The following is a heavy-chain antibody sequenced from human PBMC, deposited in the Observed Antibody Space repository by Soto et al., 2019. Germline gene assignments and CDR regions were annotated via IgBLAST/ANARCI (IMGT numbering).Heavy chain of an antibody. Sequence: SETLSLTCTVSGGSISSGCYYWSWIRQHPGKGLEWIGYIYYSGSTYYNPSLKSRVTISVDTSKNQFSLKLSSVTAADTAVYYCAGHNIVIMVHAIGWFDPWGQGTLVTVSS. CDR2: IYYSGST. J-gene: IGHJ5*02. D-gene: IGHD2-8*01. V-gene: IGHV4-31*03. CDR3: AGHNIVIMVHAIGWFDP. CDR1: GGSISSGCYY.